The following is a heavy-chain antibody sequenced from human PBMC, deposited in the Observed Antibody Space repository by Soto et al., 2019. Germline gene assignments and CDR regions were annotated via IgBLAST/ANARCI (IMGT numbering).Heavy chain of an antibody. CDR2: IYPSDSDT. CDR3: ARYESTYYYGSGSYGVDY. Sequence: PGESLKISCKGSGYPFAGYWIAWVRPMPGKGLELMGIIYPSDSDTRYRPSFQGQVTISADKSISTAYLQWSSLKASDTAMYYCARYESTYYYGSGSYGVDYWGQGALVTVSS. CDR1: GYPFAGYW. V-gene: IGHV5-51*01. D-gene: IGHD3-10*01. J-gene: IGHJ4*02.